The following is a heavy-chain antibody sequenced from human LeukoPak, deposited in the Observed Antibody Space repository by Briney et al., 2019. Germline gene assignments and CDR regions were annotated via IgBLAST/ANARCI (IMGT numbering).Heavy chain of an antibody. D-gene: IGHD3-10*01. CDR2: ISAYNGNT. CDR1: GYTFTSYG. V-gene: IGHV1-18*01. J-gene: IGHJ3*02. CDR3: ATGRVLMVRGVLDAFDI. Sequence: ASVKVSCKASGYTFTSYGISWVRQAPGQGLEWMGWISAYNGNTNYAQKLQGRVTMTTDTSTSTAYMELSSLRSEDTAVYYCATGRVLMVRGVLDAFDIWGQGTMVTVSS.